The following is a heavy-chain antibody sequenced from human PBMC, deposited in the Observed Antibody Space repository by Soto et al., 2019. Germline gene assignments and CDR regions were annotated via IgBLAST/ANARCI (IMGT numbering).Heavy chain of an antibody. CDR3: AREGYCSSGSCALYSHDYFGMDV. Sequence: ASVKVSCTASGYTFTRYGISWVRQAPEQGLEWMGWISAYNGNTNYAQKFQGRVTMTTDTSPSTAYMELRSLTSDDTAMYYCAREGYCSSGSCALYSHDYFGMDVWGQGTTVTVSS. J-gene: IGHJ6*02. CDR1: GYTFTRYG. D-gene: IGHD2-15*01. V-gene: IGHV1-18*01. CDR2: ISAYNGNT.